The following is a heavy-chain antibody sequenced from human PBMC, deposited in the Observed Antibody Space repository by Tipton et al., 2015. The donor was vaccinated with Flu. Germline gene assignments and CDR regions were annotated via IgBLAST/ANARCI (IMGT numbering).Heavy chain of an antibody. J-gene: IGHJ4*02. CDR2: INDSGST. Sequence: TLSLTCAVYSGSFSGYFWSWIRQPPGKGLEWIGEINDSGSTHYNPSLKSRVTISVDTSKNQFSLKLSSVTAADTAVYYCARRRDGYNCFDYWGQGTRVTVSS. D-gene: IGHD5-24*01. V-gene: IGHV4-34*01. CDR1: SGSFSGYF. CDR3: ARRRDGYNCFDY.